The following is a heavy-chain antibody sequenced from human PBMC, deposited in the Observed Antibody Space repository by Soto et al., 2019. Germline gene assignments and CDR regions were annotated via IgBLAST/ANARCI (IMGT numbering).Heavy chain of an antibody. V-gene: IGHV4-59*08. CDR1: GGSISSYY. CDR3: ARSGQSSSWYRWFDH. Sequence: LSLTCTVSGGSISSYYWSWIRQPPGKGLEWIGYIYYSGSTNYNPSLKSRVTISVDTSKNQFSLKLSSVTAADTAVYYCARSGQSSSWYRWFDHWGQGTLVTVSS. CDR2: IYYSGST. J-gene: IGHJ5*02. D-gene: IGHD6-13*01.